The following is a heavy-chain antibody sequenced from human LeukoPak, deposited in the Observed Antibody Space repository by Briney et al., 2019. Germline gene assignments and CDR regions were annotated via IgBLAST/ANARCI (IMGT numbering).Heavy chain of an antibody. CDR2: IIPIFGTA. D-gene: IGHD2/OR15-2a*01. CDR3: VLIGATRY. V-gene: IGHV1-69*13. CDR1: VCTFSSYA. J-gene: IGHJ4*02. Sequence: SVKVSCKASVCTFSSYAINWVRQAHGQGLEWMGGIIPIFGTANYAQKFQGRVTITADESTSTAYMELSSLRSEDTAVYYCVLIGATRYWGQGTLVTVSS.